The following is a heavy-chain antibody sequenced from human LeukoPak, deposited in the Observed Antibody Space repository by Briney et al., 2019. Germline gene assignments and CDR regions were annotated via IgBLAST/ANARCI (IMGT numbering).Heavy chain of an antibody. Sequence: GASVKVSCKASGYTFTSYAMNWVRQAPGQGLEWMGWINTNTGNPTYAQGFTGRFVFSLDTSVSTAYLQVSSLKAEDTAVYYCARDLRIVVVPAAINWFDPWGQGTLVTVSS. J-gene: IGHJ5*02. V-gene: IGHV7-4-1*02. CDR2: INTNTGNP. CDR3: ARDLRIVVVPAAINWFDP. CDR1: GYTFTSYA. D-gene: IGHD2-2*02.